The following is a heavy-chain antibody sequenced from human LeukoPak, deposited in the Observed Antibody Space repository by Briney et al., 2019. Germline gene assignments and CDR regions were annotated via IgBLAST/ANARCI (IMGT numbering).Heavy chain of an antibody. CDR1: GFTFSGYA. D-gene: IGHD2-15*01. Sequence: PGGSLRLSCAASGFTFSGYAMSWVRQAPGKGLEWVSAISGSGGSTYCADSVKGRFTISRDNSKNALYLQMNSLRAEDTAVYYCAKEDRKVVVGIGTFDYWGQGTLVTVSS. J-gene: IGHJ4*02. CDR3: AKEDRKVVVGIGTFDY. CDR2: ISGSGGST. V-gene: IGHV3-23*01.